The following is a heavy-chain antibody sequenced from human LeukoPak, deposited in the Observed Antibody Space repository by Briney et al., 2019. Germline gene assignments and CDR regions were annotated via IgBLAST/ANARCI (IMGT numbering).Heavy chain of an antibody. CDR1: GFTFKKYT. J-gene: IGHJ4*02. D-gene: IGHD3-22*01. CDR2: INNTDDTK. CDR3: TRDGDDNGGYYRFYFDY. Sequence: GGSLRLSCAASGFTFKKYTMNWVRQAPGKGLEWIAYINNTDDTKYYADSVKGRFTISRDNAKKSLYLQMNSLRAEDTAVYFCTRDGDDNGGYYRFYFDYWGQGTLVTVSS. V-gene: IGHV3-48*04.